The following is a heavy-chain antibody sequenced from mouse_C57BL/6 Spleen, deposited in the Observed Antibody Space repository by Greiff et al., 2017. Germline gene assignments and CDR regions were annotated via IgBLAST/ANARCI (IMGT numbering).Heavy chain of an antibody. CDR2: LDPETGGT. CDR1: GYTFTDYE. D-gene: IGHD2-12*01. V-gene: IGHV1-15*01. CDR3: TRPYERGFAY. Sequence: QVQLQQSGAELVRPGASVTLSCKASGYTFTDYEMHWVKQTPVHGLEWIGALDPETGGTAYNQKFKGKAILTADKSSSTAYMELRSLTSEDAAVYYCTRPYERGFAYWGQGTLVTVSA. J-gene: IGHJ3*01.